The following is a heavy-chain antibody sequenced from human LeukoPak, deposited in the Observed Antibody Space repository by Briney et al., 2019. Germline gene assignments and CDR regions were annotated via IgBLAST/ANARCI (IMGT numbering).Heavy chain of an antibody. CDR1: GYTFTGYY. CDR3: ASYSWWWSSSWTNLDY. D-gene: IGHD6-13*01. V-gene: IGHV1-2*06. CDR2: INPNSGGT. J-gene: IGHJ4*02. Sequence: GASVKVSCKASGYTFTGYYMHWVRQAPGQGLEWMGRINPNSGGTNYAQKFQGRVTMTRDTSISTAYMELSRLRSDDTAVYYCASYSWWWSSSWTNLDYWGQGTLATVSS.